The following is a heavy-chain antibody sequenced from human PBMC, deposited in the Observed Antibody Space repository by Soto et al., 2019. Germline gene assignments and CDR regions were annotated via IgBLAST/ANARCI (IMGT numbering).Heavy chain of an antibody. CDR1: GFTFSSYA. V-gene: IGHV3-23*01. CDR2: ISGSGGST. CDR3: AKFGSVVSEIGSFDY. Sequence: GSLRLSCAASGFTFSSYAMSWVRQAPGKGLEWISAISGSGGSTYYADSVKGRFTISRDNSKNTLYLQMNSLRAEDTAVYYCAKFGSVVSEIGSFDYCAQGTLVTVSA. D-gene: IGHD3-10*01. J-gene: IGHJ4*02.